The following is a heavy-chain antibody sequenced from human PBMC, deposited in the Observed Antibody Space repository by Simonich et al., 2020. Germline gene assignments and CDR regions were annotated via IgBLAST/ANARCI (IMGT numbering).Heavy chain of an antibody. CDR1: GYTFTGYY. D-gene: IGHD3-16*01. CDR2: INPNSGGT. V-gene: IGHV1-2*02. J-gene: IGHJ4*02. Sequence: QVQLVQSGAEVKKPGASVKVSCKASGYTFTGYYMHWGRQAPGQGLEWRGWINPNSGGTNYERKFQGRVTMTRDTSISTAYMELSRLRSDDTAVYYCARAPWGYYFDYWGQGTLVTVSS. CDR3: ARAPWGYYFDY.